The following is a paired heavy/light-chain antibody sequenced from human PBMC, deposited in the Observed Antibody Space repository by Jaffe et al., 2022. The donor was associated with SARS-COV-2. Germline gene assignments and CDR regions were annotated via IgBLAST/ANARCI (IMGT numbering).Light chain of an antibody. Sequence: DIQMTQSPLSLSASVGDRVTITCRASQIIRTYLNWYQQKPGKAPELLIYAASSLQSGVPSRFSGSASGTDFTLVISSLQPEDFGTFFCQQSYSTPFTFGPGTKVDIK. J-gene: IGKJ3*01. V-gene: IGKV1-39*01. CDR3: QQSYSTPFT. CDR1: QIIRTY. CDR2: AAS.
Heavy chain of an antibody. CDR2: INHSGST. CDR3: ARGRQFRP. V-gene: IGHV4-34*01. J-gene: IGHJ5*02. Sequence: QVQLQQWGAGLLKPSETLSLTCAVYDGSFSGYYWSWIRQPPGKGLEWIGEINHSGSTNYNPSLKSRVTISLDTSKNQFSLRLTSVTAADTAVYYCARGRQFRPWGQGTLVTVSS. D-gene: IGHD6-19*01. CDR1: DGSFSGYY.